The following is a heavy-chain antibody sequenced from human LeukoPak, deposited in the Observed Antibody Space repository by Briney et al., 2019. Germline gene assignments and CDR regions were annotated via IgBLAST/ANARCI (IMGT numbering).Heavy chain of an antibody. Sequence: GGSLRLSCAASGVTFSSYAMSCVRQAPGKGLEWVSAISGSGGSTYYADSVKGRFTISRDNSKNTLYLQMNSLRAEDTAVYYCAKGSGSYRGYFDYWGQRTLVTVSS. J-gene: IGHJ4*02. D-gene: IGHD1-26*01. CDR3: AKGSGSYRGYFDY. CDR1: GVTFSSYA. CDR2: ISGSGGST. V-gene: IGHV3-23*01.